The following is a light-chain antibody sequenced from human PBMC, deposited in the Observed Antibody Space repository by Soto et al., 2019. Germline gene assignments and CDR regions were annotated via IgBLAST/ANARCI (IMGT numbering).Light chain of an antibody. CDR2: EVS. J-gene: IGLJ1*01. CDR3: SSYTSSSTYYV. Sequence: SVLTQPASVSGSPGQSITISCTGTSSDVGGYNYVSWYQQHPGKAPKLMIYEVSNRPSGVSNRFSGSKSGNTASPTISGLQAEDEADYYCSSYTSSSTYYVFGTGTKVT. V-gene: IGLV2-14*01. CDR1: SSDVGGYNY.